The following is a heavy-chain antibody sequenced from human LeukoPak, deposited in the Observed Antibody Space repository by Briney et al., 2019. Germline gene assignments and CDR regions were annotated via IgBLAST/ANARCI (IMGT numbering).Heavy chain of an antibody. CDR1: GGSISSYY. D-gene: IGHD5-12*01. CDR3: ARDETGVATISYY. V-gene: IGHV4-38-2*02. CDR2: IYHSGST. J-gene: IGHJ4*02. Sequence: PSETLSLTCTVSGGSISSYYWGWIRQPPGKGLEWIGSIYHSGSTYYNPSLKSRVTISVDTSKNQFSLKLSSVTAADTAVYYCARDETGVATISYYWGQGTLVTVSS.